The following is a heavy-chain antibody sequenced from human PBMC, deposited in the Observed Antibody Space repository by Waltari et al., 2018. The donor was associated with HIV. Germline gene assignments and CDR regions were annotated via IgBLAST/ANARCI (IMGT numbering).Heavy chain of an antibody. CDR2: IYWDDDR. J-gene: IGHJ3*01. CDR1: GFSVNTTGVG. V-gene: IGHV2-5*02. CDR3: VHTHPLRPYAFDV. D-gene: IGHD5-12*01. Sequence: HITLKESGPTLVKPTQTLTLTCVFSGFSVNTTGVGVAWIRQSPGKALEWLALIYWDDDRRYSPSQKTRLTVTKDTSKNQVVLTMTNLDPVDTATYYCVHTHPLRPYAFDVWGQGTEVTVSS.